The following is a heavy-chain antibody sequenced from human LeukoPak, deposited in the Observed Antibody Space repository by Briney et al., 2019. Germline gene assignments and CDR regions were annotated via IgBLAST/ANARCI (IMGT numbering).Heavy chain of an antibody. J-gene: IGHJ5*02. Sequence: ASVKVSCKVSGYTHTELSMHWVRQAPGQGLEWMGIINPSGGSTSYAQKFQGRVTMTRDMSTSTVYMELSSLRSEDTAVYYCARTSGDNWFDPWGQGTLVTVSS. CDR3: ARTSGDNWFDP. D-gene: IGHD1-26*01. CDR2: INPSGGST. V-gene: IGHV1-46*01. CDR1: GYTHTELS.